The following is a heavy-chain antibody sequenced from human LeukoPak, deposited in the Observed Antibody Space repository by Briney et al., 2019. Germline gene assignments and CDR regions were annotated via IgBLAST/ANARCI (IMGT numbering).Heavy chain of an antibody. Sequence: GGSLRLSCAASGFTFSSYAMHWVRQAPGKGLEYVAAISSNGDSTYYADSVKGRLTVSRDNSKNTLSLRIGSLRADDTAVYYCARADSGPSFPPDYWGQGTLVTVSS. CDR2: ISSNGDST. V-gene: IGHV3-64*02. D-gene: IGHD5-12*01. CDR1: GFTFSSYA. CDR3: ARADSGPSFPPDY. J-gene: IGHJ4*02.